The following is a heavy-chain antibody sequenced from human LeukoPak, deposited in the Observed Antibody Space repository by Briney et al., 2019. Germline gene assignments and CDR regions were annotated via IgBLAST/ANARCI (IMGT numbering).Heavy chain of an antibody. D-gene: IGHD1-1*01. CDR3: ARGGTSTPPAVDY. CDR2: INAGNGNT. V-gene: IGHV1-3*01. Sequence: GAPVKVSCKASGFTFTSYAMHWVRQAPGQRLDWMGWINAGNGNTRYSQKFQGRVTITRDTSASTAYMELSGLRSEDTAVYYCARGGTSTPPAVDYWGQGSLVTVSS. J-gene: IGHJ4*02. CDR1: GFTFTSYA.